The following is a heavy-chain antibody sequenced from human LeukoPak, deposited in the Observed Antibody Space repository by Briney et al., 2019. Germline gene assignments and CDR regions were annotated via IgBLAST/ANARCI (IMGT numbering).Heavy chain of an antibody. J-gene: IGHJ3*02. V-gene: IGHV4-59*08. CDR1: GGSISSYY. CDR2: IYYSGST. CDR3: ARGADYGGNLDAFDI. D-gene: IGHD4-23*01. Sequence: SETLSLTCTVSGGSISSYYWSWIRQPPGKGLEWIGYIYYSGSTYYNPSLKSRVTISVDTSKNQFSLKLSSVTAADTAVYYCARGADYGGNLDAFDIWGQGTMVTVSS.